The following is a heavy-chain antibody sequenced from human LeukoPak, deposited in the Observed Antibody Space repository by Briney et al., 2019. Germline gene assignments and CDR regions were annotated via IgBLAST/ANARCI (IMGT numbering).Heavy chain of an antibody. CDR3: AGVSGITMIVVLQSDAFDI. V-gene: IGHV1-3*03. D-gene: IGHD3-22*01. CDR1: GYTFTSYT. CDR2: INTGNGNT. J-gene: IGHJ3*02. Sequence: ASVKVSCKASGYTFTSYTMHWVRQAPGQRLEWMGWINTGNGNTKYSQEFQGRVTITRDTSASTAYMELSSVTAADTAVYYCAGVSGITMIVVLQSDAFDIWGQGTMVTVSS.